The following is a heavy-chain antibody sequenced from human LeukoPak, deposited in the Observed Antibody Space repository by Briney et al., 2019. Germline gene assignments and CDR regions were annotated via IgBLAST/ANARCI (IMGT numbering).Heavy chain of an antibody. CDR3: VKEGGGYCSRTSCWGVWFDP. V-gene: IGHV3-23*01. D-gene: IGHD2-2*01. Sequence: GGSLRLSCAASGFTFSSYGMSWVRQAPGKGLAWVSSISGSGGSTYYADSVKDRFTISRDNSKNTLYLQMDSLRAEDTAVYYCVKEGGGYCSRTSCWGVWFDPWGQGTLVTVSS. CDR1: GFTFSSYG. J-gene: IGHJ5*02. CDR2: ISGSGGST.